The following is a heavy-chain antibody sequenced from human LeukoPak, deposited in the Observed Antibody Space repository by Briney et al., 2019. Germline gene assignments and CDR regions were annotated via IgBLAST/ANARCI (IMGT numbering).Heavy chain of an antibody. J-gene: IGHJ4*02. CDR1: GGSISSYY. CDR3: AREGPLYSGSRYYFDY. D-gene: IGHD1-26*01. CDR2: IYYSGST. Sequence: SETLSLTCTVSGGSISSYYWSWIRQPPGKGLEWIGYIYYSGSTNYNPSLKSRVTISVDTSKNQFSLKLSSVTAADTAVYYCAREGPLYSGSRYYFDYWGQGTLVTVSS. V-gene: IGHV4-59*12.